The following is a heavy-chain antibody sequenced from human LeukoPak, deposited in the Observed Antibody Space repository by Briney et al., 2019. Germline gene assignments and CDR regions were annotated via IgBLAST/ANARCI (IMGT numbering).Heavy chain of an antibody. CDR1: GFTFSSYA. CDR2: ISGSGGST. CDR3: AKGGYCSSTSCPRRFDY. J-gene: IGHJ4*02. Sequence: GGSLRLSCAASGFTFSSYAMSWVRQAPGKGLEWVSAISGSGGSTYYADSVKGRFTISRDNSKNTLYLQMNSLRAEDTAVYYCAKGGYCSSTSCPRRFDYWGQGTLVTVSS. D-gene: IGHD2-2*01. V-gene: IGHV3-23*01.